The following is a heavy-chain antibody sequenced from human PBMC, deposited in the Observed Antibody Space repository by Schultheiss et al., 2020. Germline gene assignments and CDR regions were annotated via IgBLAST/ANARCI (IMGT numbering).Heavy chain of an antibody. J-gene: IGHJ4*02. CDR1: GGSISSYY. V-gene: IGHV4-59*04. CDR3: ASSKQQLSGGRAFDY. CDR2: IYYSGST. Sequence: SETLSLTCTVSGGSISSYYWSWIRQPPGKGLEWIGYIYYSGSTYYNPSLKSRVTISVDTSKNQFSLKLSSVTAADTAVYYCASSKQQLSGGRAFDYWGQGTLVTVSS. D-gene: IGHD6-13*01.